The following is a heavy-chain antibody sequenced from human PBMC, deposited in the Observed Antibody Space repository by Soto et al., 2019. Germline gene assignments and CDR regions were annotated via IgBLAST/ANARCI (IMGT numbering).Heavy chain of an antibody. D-gene: IGHD1-26*01. Sequence: QVQLVQSGAEVKKPGSSVKVSCKASGGTFGSYAITWVRRAPGQGLEWLGGIIPILNSPAYAQKFQARVVITADEITNTAYMELNSLRFDDTAVYYCSREAPYRTSATCPKSYDMDVWGQGTTVTVAS. CDR3: SREAPYRTSATCPKSYDMDV. V-gene: IGHV1-69*01. CDR2: IIPILNSP. CDR1: GGTFGSYA. J-gene: IGHJ6*02.